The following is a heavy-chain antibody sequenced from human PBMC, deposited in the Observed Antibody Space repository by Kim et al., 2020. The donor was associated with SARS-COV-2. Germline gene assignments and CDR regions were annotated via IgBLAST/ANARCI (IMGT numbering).Heavy chain of an antibody. J-gene: IGHJ3*02. CDR3: AKDIVGASSGEYAFDI. V-gene: IGHV3-30*18. Sequence: GGSLRLSCAASGFTFSSYGMHWVRQAPGKGLEWVAVISYDGSNKYYADSVKGRFTISRGNSKNTLYLQMNSLRAEDTAVYYCAKDIVGASSGEYAFDIWGQGTMVTVSS. CDR1: GFTFSSYG. D-gene: IGHD1-26*01. CDR2: ISYDGSNK.